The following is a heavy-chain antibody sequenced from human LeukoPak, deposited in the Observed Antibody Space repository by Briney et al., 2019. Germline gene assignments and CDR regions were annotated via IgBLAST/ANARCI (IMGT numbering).Heavy chain of an antibody. CDR3: ARGKRRYYYDSSDAFDI. J-gene: IGHJ3*02. Sequence: GASVKVSCKASGYTFTSYGISWVRQAPGQGLEWMGWISAYNGNTNYAQKLQGRVTMTTDTSTSTAYMELRSLRSDDTAVYYCARGKRRYYYDSSDAFDIWGQGTMVTVSS. CDR1: GYTFTSYG. D-gene: IGHD3-22*01. CDR2: ISAYNGNT. V-gene: IGHV1-18*01.